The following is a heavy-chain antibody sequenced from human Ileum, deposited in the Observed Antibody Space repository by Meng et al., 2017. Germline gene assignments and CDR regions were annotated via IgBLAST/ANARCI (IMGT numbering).Heavy chain of an antibody. Sequence: QGQLQESDPVLCAPSGTRVLTCAVGGGVSRGGNWWSWVRQPPGKGIVWSGENSQSGSTNYNPSLKSRVTMTVDKSKKQISLKLSSVTAADTAVYFWASHDFYSLDSWGQGTLVTVSS. CDR2: NSQSGST. CDR1: GGVSRGGNW. V-gene: IGHV4-4*02. D-gene: IGHD3/OR15-3a*01. J-gene: IGHJ4*02. CDR3: ASHDFYSLDS.